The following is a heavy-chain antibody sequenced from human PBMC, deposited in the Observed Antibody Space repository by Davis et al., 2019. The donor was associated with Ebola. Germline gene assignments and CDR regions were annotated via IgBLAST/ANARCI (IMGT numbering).Heavy chain of an antibody. D-gene: IGHD2-21*02. Sequence: GESLKISCADSVITFSSYAMTWVRQAPGKGLEWVSAISGSGGTTYYAGSVKGRFTVSRDNAKNSLYLQMNSLRAEDTAVYYCARDDWDVVVTAPGDYWGQGTLVTVSS. V-gene: IGHV3-23*01. CDR1: VITFSSYA. CDR3: ARDDWDVVVTAPGDY. CDR2: ISGSGGTT. J-gene: IGHJ4*02.